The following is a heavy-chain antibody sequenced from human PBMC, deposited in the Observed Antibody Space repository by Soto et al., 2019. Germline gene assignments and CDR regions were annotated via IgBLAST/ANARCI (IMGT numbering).Heavy chain of an antibody. CDR1: GFTFSSAW. D-gene: IGHD7-27*01. V-gene: IGHV3-15*07. Sequence: EVQLVESGGGLVKPGGSLRVSCAASGFTFSSAWMNWVRQAPGKGLEWVGRINSKAYGGTTDYPAPVKGRFTISRDESKNTLYLQMNSLKTEDTAVYYCTTDMPDYAGNSGVGYWGQVTLVTVSS. CDR3: TTDMPDYAGNSGVGY. CDR2: INSKAYGGTT. J-gene: IGHJ4*02.